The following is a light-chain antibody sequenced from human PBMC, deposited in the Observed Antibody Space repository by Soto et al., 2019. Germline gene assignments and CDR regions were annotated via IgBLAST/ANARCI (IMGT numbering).Light chain of an antibody. V-gene: IGLV2-14*02. CDR3: SSYTSTSTWV. CDR1: SGFVGSFSL. J-gene: IGLJ3*02. CDR2: EVS. Sequence: QSALAQPASVSGSPGQSITISCTGTSGFVGSFSLVSWYQQHPGKAPKVMIYEVSNRPSGVSYRFSGSKSGNTASLTISGLQAEDEADYYCSSYTSTSTWVFGGGTKVTVL.